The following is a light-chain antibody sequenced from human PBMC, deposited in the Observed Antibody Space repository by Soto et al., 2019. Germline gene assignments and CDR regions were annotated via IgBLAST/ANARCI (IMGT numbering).Light chain of an antibody. CDR2: DSS. CDR3: HHYHNWPMT. J-gene: IGKJ1*01. V-gene: IGKV3-15*01. Sequence: EIVMTQSPATLSVSPGESATLSCRASQSVSSSYLAWYQQKPGRAPRLLIYDSSTRATGIPARFSGSESGTEFTLTISSLQSEDFAVYYCHHYHNWPMTFGQGTKVDIK. CDR1: QSVSSSY.